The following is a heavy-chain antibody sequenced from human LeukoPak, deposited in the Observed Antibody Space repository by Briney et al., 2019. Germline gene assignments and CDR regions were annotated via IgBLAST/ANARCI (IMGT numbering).Heavy chain of an antibody. D-gene: IGHD3-9*01. J-gene: IGHJ3*02. CDR1: GFTFSSYG. V-gene: IGHV3-30*02. CDR3: AKGPDYYILTGWRNTHNAFDI. CDR2: IRYDGRNK. Sequence: GGSLRLSCAASGFTFSSYGIHWVRQAPGKGLECVAFIRYDGRNKYYAESVKGRFTISSDNSKNTMILQMNNMRAEDTAVYYCAKGPDYYILTGWRNTHNAFDIWGQGTMVTVSS.